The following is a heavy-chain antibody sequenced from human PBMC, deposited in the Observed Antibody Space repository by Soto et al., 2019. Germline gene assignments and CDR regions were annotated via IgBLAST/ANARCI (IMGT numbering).Heavy chain of an antibody. Sequence: QVQLQQWGAGLSKPSETLSLTCAVYGGSLSGYYWSWIRQPPGKGLEWIGEINHSGSTNYNPSLKSRVTISVDTSKNQVSLKPSSVTAADTAVYYCARGWGRIFDYWGQGTLVTVSS. CDR2: INHSGST. CDR1: GGSLSGYY. D-gene: IGHD7-27*01. CDR3: ARGWGRIFDY. J-gene: IGHJ4*02. V-gene: IGHV4-34*01.